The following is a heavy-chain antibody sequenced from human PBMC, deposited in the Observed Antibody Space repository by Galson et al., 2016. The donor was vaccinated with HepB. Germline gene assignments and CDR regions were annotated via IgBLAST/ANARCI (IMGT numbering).Heavy chain of an antibody. V-gene: IGHV1-69*13. Sequence: SVKVSCKASGGTFSSYAISWVRQAPGQGLEWMGGIIPIFGPANYAQKFQGRVTITADESTSTAYMELSSLRPEDTAVYYCARGGEDDYDTSGYPEPFYYAMHVWGLGTTVTVSS. CDR1: GGTFSSYA. CDR2: IIPIFGPA. D-gene: IGHD3-22*01. CDR3: ARGGEDDYDTSGYPEPFYYAMHV. J-gene: IGHJ6*02.